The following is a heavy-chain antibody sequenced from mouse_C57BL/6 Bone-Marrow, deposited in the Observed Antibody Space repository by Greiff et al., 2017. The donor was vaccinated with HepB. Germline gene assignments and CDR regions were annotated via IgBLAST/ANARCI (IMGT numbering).Heavy chain of an antibody. CDR3: ARHEHWEGYFDY. D-gene: IGHD4-1*01. CDR2: ISGGGGNT. CDR1: GFTFSSYT. J-gene: IGHJ2*01. Sequence: EVMLVESGGGLVKPGGSLKLSCAASGFTFSSYTMSWVRQTPEKRLEWVATISGGGGNTYYPDSVKGRFTISRDNAKNTLYLQMSSLRSEDTALYYIARHEHWEGYFDYWGQGTTLTVSS. V-gene: IGHV5-9*01.